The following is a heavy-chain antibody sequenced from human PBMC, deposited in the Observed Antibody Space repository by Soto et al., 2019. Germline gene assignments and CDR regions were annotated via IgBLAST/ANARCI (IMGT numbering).Heavy chain of an antibody. Sequence: TLSLTCTVSGGSISSGDYYWSWVRQPPGKGLEWIGYIYYSGSTYYNPSLKSRVTISVDTSKNQFSLKLSSVTAADTAVYYCARRGASSSYGGVWFDPWGQGTLVTVSS. D-gene: IGHD6-6*01. CDR1: GGSISSGDYY. J-gene: IGHJ5*02. CDR2: IYYSGST. V-gene: IGHV4-30-4*01. CDR3: ARRGASSSYGGVWFDP.